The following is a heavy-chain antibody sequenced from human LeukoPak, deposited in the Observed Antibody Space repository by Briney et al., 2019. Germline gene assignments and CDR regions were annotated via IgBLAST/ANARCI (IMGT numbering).Heavy chain of an antibody. J-gene: IGHJ4*02. D-gene: IGHD3-10*01. Sequence: PGGSLRLSCAASGFTFSSYSMSWVRQAPGKGLEWVSAINSGGTPYYADSVKGRFTVSRDNSKTTLYLQMNSLRADDTALYYCAKGRGSGSYYFDYWGQGTLVTVSS. V-gene: IGHV3-23*01. CDR1: GFTFSSYS. CDR3: AKGRGSGSYYFDY. CDR2: INSGGTP.